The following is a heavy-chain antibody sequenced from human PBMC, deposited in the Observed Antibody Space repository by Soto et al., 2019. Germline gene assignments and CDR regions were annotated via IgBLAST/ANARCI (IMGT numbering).Heavy chain of an antibody. V-gene: IGHV3-30*18. CDR1: GFTFSTYG. J-gene: IGHJ6*02. CDR3: AKDREDLLYYHYYYGMDV. Sequence: HPGGSLRLSCAVSGFTFSTYGMHWVRQAPGKGLEWVAVISYDGSNEYYADSVKGRFTISRDNSKNTLYLQMNSLRAEDTAVYYCAKDREDLLYYHYYYGMDVWGQGTTVTVSS. D-gene: IGHD1-26*01. CDR2: ISYDGSNE.